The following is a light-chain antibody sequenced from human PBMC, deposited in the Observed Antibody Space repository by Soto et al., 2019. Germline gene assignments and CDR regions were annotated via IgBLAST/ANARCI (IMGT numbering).Light chain of an antibody. CDR3: MQALQTPLT. CDR2: LGS. CDR1: QSLLHSNGYSC. Sequence: DIVMTQSPISLPVTPGEPASISCRSSQSLLHSNGYSCLDWYLQKPGQSPQLLIHLGSSRASGVPDRFSGSGSGTDFTLSISRVEAEDVGVYYCMQALQTPLTFGGGTRVEI. V-gene: IGKV2-28*01. J-gene: IGKJ4*01.